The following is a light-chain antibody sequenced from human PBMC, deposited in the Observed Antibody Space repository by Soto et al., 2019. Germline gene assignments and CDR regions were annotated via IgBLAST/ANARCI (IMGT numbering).Light chain of an antibody. Sequence: DIQMTQSPSTLSASVGDRVTITCRASPSISSWLAWYQQKPGKAPKLLIYKASSLESGVPSRFSGSGSGTEFTLTISSLQPDDFATYYCQQYNSYSTLGQGTKVEIK. J-gene: IGKJ1*01. V-gene: IGKV1-5*03. CDR1: PSISSW. CDR3: QQYNSYST. CDR2: KAS.